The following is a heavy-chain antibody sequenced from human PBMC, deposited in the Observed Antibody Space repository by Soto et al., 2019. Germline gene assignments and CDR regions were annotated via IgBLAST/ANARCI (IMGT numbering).Heavy chain of an antibody. J-gene: IGHJ4*02. CDR3: ARDSTGTGSGNFDY. Sequence: GGSLRLSCAASGFTFSSYSMNWVRQAPGKGLEWVAVIWYDGSNKYYADSVKGRFTISRDNSKNTLYLQMNSLRAEDTAVYYCARDSTGTGSGNFDYWGQGTLVTVSS. V-gene: IGHV3-33*08. D-gene: IGHD1-1*01. CDR2: IWYDGSNK. CDR1: GFTFSSYS.